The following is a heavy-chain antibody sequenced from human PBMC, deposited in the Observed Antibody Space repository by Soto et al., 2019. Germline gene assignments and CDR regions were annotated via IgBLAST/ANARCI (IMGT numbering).Heavy chain of an antibody. CDR3: ASLSYYDFWRVVWFDP. V-gene: IGHV4-39*01. Sequence: SETLSLTCTVSGVSISSSSYYWVLIRQPPGKGLEWIGSIYYSGSTYYNPSLKSRVTISVDTSKNQFSLKLSSVTAADTAVYYCASLSYYDFWRVVWFDPWGQGTLVTVAS. CDR1: GVSISSSSYY. J-gene: IGHJ5*02. D-gene: IGHD3-3*01. CDR2: IYYSGST.